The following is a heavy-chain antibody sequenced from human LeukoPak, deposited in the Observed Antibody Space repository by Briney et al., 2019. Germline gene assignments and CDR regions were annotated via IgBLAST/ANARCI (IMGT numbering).Heavy chain of an antibody. V-gene: IGHV1-2*02. CDR3: ARDIVVVVAATFDSWFDP. D-gene: IGHD2-15*01. J-gene: IGHJ5*02. CDR2: INPNSGGT. Sequence: ASVKVSCKASGYTFTGYYMHWVRQAPGQGLEWMGWINPNSGGTNYAQKFQGRVTMTRDTSISTAYMELSRLRSDDTAVYYCARDIVVVVAATFDSWFDPWGQGTLVTVSS. CDR1: GYTFTGYY.